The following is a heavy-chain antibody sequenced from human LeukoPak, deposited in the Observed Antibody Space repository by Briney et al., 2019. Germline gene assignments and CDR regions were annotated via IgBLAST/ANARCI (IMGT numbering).Heavy chain of an antibody. CDR2: IKQDGSEK. CDR3: ARGRSTMLLWFGEPGYYFDY. D-gene: IGHD3-10*01. CDR1: GFTFSSYW. J-gene: IGHJ4*02. V-gene: IGHV3-7*01. Sequence: VGSLRLSCAASGFTFSSYWMSWVRQAPGKGLEWVANIKQDGSEKYYVDSVKGRFTISRDNAKNSLYLQMNSLRAEDTAVYYCARGRSTMLLWFGEPGYYFDYWGQGTLVTVSS.